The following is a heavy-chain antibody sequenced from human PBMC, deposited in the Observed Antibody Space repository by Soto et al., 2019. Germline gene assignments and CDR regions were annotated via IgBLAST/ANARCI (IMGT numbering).Heavy chain of an antibody. J-gene: IGHJ6*02. Sequence: SLRLSCAASGFTFSSYEMNWVRQAPGKGLEWVSYISSSGSTIYYADSVKGRFTISRDNAKNSLYLQMNSLRAEDTAVYYCARDFRVPRGPYYYYYGMDVWGQGTTVTVSS. CDR3: ARDFRVPRGPYYYYYGMDV. V-gene: IGHV3-48*03. CDR1: GFTFSSYE. CDR2: ISSSGSTI. D-gene: IGHD3-10*01.